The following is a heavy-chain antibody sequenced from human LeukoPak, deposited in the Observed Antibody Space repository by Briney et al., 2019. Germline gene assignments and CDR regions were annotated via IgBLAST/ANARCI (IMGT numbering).Heavy chain of an antibody. J-gene: IGHJ4*02. V-gene: IGHV3-21*01. CDR1: GFTFSSYS. D-gene: IGHD3-16*01. Sequence: PGGSLRLSCAASGFTFSSYSMNWVRQAPGEGLEWVSSISSSSSDIYYADSVRGRFTISRDNAKNSLYLQMNSLRAEDTAVYYCARADRLGAALLASFDYWGQGTLVTVSS. CDR3: ARADRLGAALLASFDY. CDR2: ISSSSSDI.